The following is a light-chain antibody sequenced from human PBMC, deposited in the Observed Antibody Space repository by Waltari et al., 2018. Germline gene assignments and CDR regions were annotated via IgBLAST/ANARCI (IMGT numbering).Light chain of an antibody. CDR1: SSNIGAGND. J-gene: IGLJ2*01. CDR2: AST. CDR3: QSYDTRLSASVI. V-gene: IGLV1-40*01. Sequence: SVLTQPPSLPGAPGQTLNISRLGGSSNIGAGNDVHCYQQLPQTAPRLLIYASTNRPSGISDRFSGSKSGTSASLVITGLQIEDEAGYYCQSYDTRLSASVIFGGGTELTVL.